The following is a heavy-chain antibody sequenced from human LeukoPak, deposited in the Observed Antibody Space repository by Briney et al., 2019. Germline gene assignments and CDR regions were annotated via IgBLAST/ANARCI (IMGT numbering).Heavy chain of an antibody. Sequence: GGSLRLSCAASGFTFSNYGMHWVRQAPGKGLEWVAVIWYDGSDKYYADSMKGRFTISRDNSKNTLYLQMNSLRAEDTAVYYCARIFHYYDSSGYYYVARYFQHWGQGTLVTVSS. CDR2: IWYDGSDK. CDR1: GFTFSNYG. J-gene: IGHJ1*01. D-gene: IGHD3-22*01. V-gene: IGHV3-33*01. CDR3: ARIFHYYDSSGYYYVARYFQH.